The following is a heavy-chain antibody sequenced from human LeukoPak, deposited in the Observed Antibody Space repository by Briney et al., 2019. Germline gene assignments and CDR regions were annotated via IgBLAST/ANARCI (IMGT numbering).Heavy chain of an antibody. CDR1: GLTFRTYW. V-gene: IGHV3-74*01. J-gene: IGHJ3*02. CDR3: ARDLKGPVNDVFDI. CDR2: SNSDGSTT. D-gene: IGHD4-23*01. Sequence: TGGSLRLPCAASGLTFRTYWMHWVRQAPGKGLVWVSHSNSDGSTTSYADSVKGRFTISRDNAKNTLYLQMNSLRAEDTAVYYCARDLKGPVNDVFDIWGQGTMVTVSS.